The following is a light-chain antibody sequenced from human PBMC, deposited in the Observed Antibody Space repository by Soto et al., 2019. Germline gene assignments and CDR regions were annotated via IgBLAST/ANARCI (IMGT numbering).Light chain of an antibody. Sequence: QSVLTQPPSVSGAPGQRVTISCTGSSSNIGAGYDVHWYQQLPGTAPKLLIYGNSNRPSGVPDRFSGSKSGTSASLAITGLQAEDDAYYYCQSYDSSLSGSVFGGGTKVTVL. J-gene: IGLJ2*01. CDR3: QSYDSSLSGSV. CDR2: GNS. V-gene: IGLV1-40*01. CDR1: SSNIGAGYD.